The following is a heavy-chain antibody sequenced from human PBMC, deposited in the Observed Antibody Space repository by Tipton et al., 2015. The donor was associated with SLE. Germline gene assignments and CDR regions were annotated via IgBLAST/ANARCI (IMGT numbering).Heavy chain of an antibody. D-gene: IGHD2/OR15-2a*01. Sequence: SLRLSCAASGYTFPTYAVHWVRQAPGKGLEWVAVISYDESIKYYADSVKGRFTISRDESKNTMYLQMNSLRLEDTAVYYCARQYLPGSGPSFDSWGQGTLVTVSS. V-gene: IGHV3-30*04. CDR3: ARQYLPGSGPSFDS. CDR2: ISYDESIK. CDR1: GYTFPTYA. J-gene: IGHJ4*02.